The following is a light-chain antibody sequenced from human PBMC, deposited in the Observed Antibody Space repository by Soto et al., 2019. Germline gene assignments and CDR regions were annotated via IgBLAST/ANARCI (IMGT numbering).Light chain of an antibody. CDR1: QSVKNN. CDR2: ETS. V-gene: IGKV3-15*01. CDR3: QQYNNWPLMYT. Sequence: EIVMTQSPATLSLSPGERATLSCRASQSVKNNLAWYQQKPGQAPRLLIYETSTRATGTPVRFSGSGSGTEFTLTISSLQSEDFAVYYCQQYNNWPLMYTFGQGTKLEIK. J-gene: IGKJ2*01.